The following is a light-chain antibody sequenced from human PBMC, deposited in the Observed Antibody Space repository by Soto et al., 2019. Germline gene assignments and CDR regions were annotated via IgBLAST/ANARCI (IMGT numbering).Light chain of an antibody. J-gene: IGKJ4*01. CDR2: ETS. CDR1: QSVSSTY. Sequence: DIVLTQSPGTLSLSPGETATLSCRASQSVSSTYFGWYQQKPGQAPRLLIYETSRRTTGIADRFSGSGSGTDLTLTISRLEPEDFAVYFCQQFGSSPLTFGGGTKVEIK. V-gene: IGKV3-20*01. CDR3: QQFGSSPLT.